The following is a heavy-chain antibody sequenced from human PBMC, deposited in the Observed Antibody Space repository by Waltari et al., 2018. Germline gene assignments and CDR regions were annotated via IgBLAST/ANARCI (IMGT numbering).Heavy chain of an antibody. V-gene: IGHV3-23*04. Sequence: EVQLVESGGGLVQPGGSLRLSCAASGFTFSSYAMSWVRQAPGKGLEWVSAISGSGGSTYYADSVKGRFTIYRDNSKNTLYLKMNSLRAEDTAVYYCAKEGPLKTYDFWSGYCDYWGQGTLVTVSS. CDR3: AKEGPLKTYDFWSGYCDY. J-gene: IGHJ4*02. D-gene: IGHD3-3*01. CDR2: ISGSGGST. CDR1: GFTFSSYA.